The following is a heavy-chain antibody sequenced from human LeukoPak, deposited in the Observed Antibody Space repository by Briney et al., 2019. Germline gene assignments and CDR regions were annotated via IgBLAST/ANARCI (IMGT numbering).Heavy chain of an antibody. CDR1: GDSISSSSYY. J-gene: IGHJ4*02. CDR2: IYYSGST. CDR3: ASDLWFGESHFDY. Sequence: SETVSLTCTVSGDSISSSSYYWGWIRQPPGKGLEWIGNIYYSGSTYYNPSLKSRVTISLDTSKNQFSLKLSSVTAADTAVYYCASDLWFGESHFDYWGQGTLVTVSS. V-gene: IGHV4-39*07. D-gene: IGHD3-10*01.